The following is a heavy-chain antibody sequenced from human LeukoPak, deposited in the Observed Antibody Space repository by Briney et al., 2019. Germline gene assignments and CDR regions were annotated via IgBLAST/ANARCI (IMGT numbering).Heavy chain of an antibody. D-gene: IGHD2-15*01. Sequence: KASETLSLTCAVYGGSFSGYYWSWIRQPPGKGLEWIGEINHSGSTNYNPSLKSRVTISVDTSKNQFSLKLSSVTAADTAVYYCARVSWDSNWFDPWGQGTLVTVSS. V-gene: IGHV4-34*01. CDR2: INHSGST. CDR1: GGSFSGYY. CDR3: ARVSWDSNWFDP. J-gene: IGHJ5*02.